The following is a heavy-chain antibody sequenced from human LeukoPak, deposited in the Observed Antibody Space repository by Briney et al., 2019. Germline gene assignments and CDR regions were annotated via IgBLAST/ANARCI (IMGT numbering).Heavy chain of an antibody. Sequence: PGRSLRLSCAASGFTFSSYGMHWVRQAPGKGLEWVAVISYDGSNKYHADSVKGRFTISRDNSKNTLYLQMNSLRAEDTAVYYCAKDEQSYFDYWGQGTLVTVSS. CDR1: GFTFSSYG. CDR2: ISYDGSNK. CDR3: AKDEQSYFDY. D-gene: IGHD1/OR15-1a*01. V-gene: IGHV3-30*18. J-gene: IGHJ4*02.